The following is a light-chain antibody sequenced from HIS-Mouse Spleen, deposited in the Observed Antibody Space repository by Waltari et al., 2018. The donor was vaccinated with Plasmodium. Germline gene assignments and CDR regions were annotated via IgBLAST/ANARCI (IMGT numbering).Light chain of an antibody. CDR2: QDS. CDR1: KLGDKY. V-gene: IGLV3-1*01. J-gene: IGLJ3*02. Sequence: SYELTQPPSVSVSPGQTASITCPGDKLGDKYACWYQQKPCQSPVLVIYQDSKRPSGIPERFSGSNSGNTATLTISGTQAMDEADYYCQAWDSSTWVFGGGTKLTVL. CDR3: QAWDSSTWV.